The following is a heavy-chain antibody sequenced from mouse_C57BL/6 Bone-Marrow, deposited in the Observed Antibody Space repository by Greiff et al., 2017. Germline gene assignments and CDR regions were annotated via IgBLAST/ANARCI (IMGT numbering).Heavy chain of an antibody. J-gene: IGHJ4*01. D-gene: IGHD1-1*01. CDR3: AREGITPPRAMDY. CDR1: GFTFSDYG. V-gene: IGHV5-17*01. Sequence: EVQRVESGGGLVKPGGSLKLSCAASGFTFSDYGMHWVRQAPEKGLEWVAYISSGSSTIYYADTVKGRFTISRDNAKNTLFLQMTSLRSEDTAMYYCAREGITPPRAMDYWGQGTSVTVSS. CDR2: ISSGSSTI.